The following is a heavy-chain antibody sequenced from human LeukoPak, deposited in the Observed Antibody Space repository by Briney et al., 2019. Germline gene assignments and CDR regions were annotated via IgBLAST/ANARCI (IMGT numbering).Heavy chain of an antibody. V-gene: IGHV3-11*01. D-gene: IGHD3-16*01. Sequence: PGGSLRLSCAASGFTFSDYYMSWIRQAPGKGLEWVSYISSSGSTIYYADSVKGRFTISRDNAKNSLYLQMNSLRAEDTAVYYCETMITFGGVDTDYWGQGTLVTVSS. CDR2: ISSSGSTI. CDR1: GFTFSDYY. J-gene: IGHJ4*02. CDR3: ETMITFGGVDTDY.